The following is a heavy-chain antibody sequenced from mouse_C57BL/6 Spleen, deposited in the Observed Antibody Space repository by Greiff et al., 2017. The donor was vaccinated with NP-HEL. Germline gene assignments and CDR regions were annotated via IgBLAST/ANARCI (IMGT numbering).Heavy chain of an antibody. CDR3: ARLRYYGSSYQDWYFDV. V-gene: IGHV1-18*01. CDR2: INPNNGGT. D-gene: IGHD1-1*01. J-gene: IGHJ1*03. Sequence: EVQLQESGPELVKPGASVKIPCKASGYTFTDYNMDWVKQSHGKSLEWIGDINPNNGGTIYNQKFKGKATLTVDKSSSTAYMELRSLTSEDTAVYYCARLRYYGSSYQDWYFDVWGTGTTVTVSS. CDR1: GYTFTDYN.